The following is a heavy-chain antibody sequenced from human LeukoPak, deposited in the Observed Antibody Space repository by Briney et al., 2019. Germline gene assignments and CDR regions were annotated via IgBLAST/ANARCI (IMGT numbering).Heavy chain of an antibody. D-gene: IGHD3-22*01. CDR2: ISAYNGNT. CDR3: ARDDYYYDSSEPPADAFDI. Sequence: AASVKVSCKASGYTFTSYGISWVRQAPGQGLEWMGWISAYNGNTNYAQKLQGRVTMTTDTSTSTAYMELRSLRSDDTAVYYCARDDYYYDSSEPPADAFDIWGQGTMVTVSS. V-gene: IGHV1-18*01. CDR1: GYTFTSYG. J-gene: IGHJ3*02.